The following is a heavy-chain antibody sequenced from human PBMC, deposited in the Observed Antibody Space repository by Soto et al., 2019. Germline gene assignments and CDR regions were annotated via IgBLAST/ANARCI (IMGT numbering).Heavy chain of an antibody. CDR2: ISNSAGST. CDR3: AKDQGRTYYYDSSGYSALDY. Sequence: GGSLRLSCAASGFTFSSYAMNWVRQAPGKGLEWVSAISNSAGSTYSADSVKGRFTISRDNSKSTLYLQMNSLRAEDTAVYYCAKDQGRTYYYDSSGYSALDYWGHGTLVTVSS. CDR1: GFTFSSYA. V-gene: IGHV3-23*01. D-gene: IGHD3-22*01. J-gene: IGHJ4*01.